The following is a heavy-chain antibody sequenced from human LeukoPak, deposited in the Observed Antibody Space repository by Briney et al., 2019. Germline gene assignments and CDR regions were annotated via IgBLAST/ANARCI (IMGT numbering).Heavy chain of an antibody. D-gene: IGHD6-19*01. CDR2: LSRSTTII. Sequence: PGGSLRLSCAASGSNFNIYSMNWVRQAPGKGLEWISYLSRSTTIIYYADSVKGRFTISRDNAKSSLYLQMNSLRAEDTAMYYCARSGWYDDFDYLGQGTLVTVSS. V-gene: IGHV3-48*01. J-gene: IGHJ4*02. CDR3: ARSGWYDDFDY. CDR1: GSNFNIYS.